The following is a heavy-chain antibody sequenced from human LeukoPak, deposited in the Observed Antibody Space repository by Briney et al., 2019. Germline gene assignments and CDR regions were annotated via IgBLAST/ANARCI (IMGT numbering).Heavy chain of an antibody. J-gene: IGHJ4*02. V-gene: IGHV4-34*01. Sequence: PGGSLRLSCAASGFTVSSNYMSWVRQPPGKGLEWIGEINHSGSTNYNPSLKSRVTISIYTSKNQFSLKLSSVTAADTAVYYCARDGPRDRKFDYWGQGTLVTVSS. CDR3: ARDGPRDRKFDY. CDR1: GFTVSSNY. D-gene: IGHD1-14*01. CDR2: INHSGST.